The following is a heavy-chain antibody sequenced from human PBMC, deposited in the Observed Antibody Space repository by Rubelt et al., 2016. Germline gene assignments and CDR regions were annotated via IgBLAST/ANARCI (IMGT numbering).Heavy chain of an antibody. D-gene: IGHD2-15*01. V-gene: IGHV4-59*08. CDR2: IYNSGGT. Sequence: SVSGGSISSYYWSWIRQPPGRGPEWIGYIYNSGGTNQNPSLKSRVTLSVDTPKNQFSLKLYSVTAADAAVYYCVRHRGSSGTGGFDPWGQGTLVAVSS. J-gene: IGHJ5*02. CDR1: GGSISSYY. CDR3: VRHRGSSGTGGFDP.